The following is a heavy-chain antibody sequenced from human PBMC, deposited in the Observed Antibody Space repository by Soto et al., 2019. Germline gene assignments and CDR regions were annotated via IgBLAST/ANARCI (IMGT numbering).Heavy chain of an antibody. D-gene: IGHD3-3*01. CDR3: ARDSVLRFLEWLGDYGMDV. V-gene: IGHV3-11*01. CDR2: ISSSGSTI. CDR1: GFTFSDYY. J-gene: IGHJ6*02. Sequence: PGGSLRLSCAASGFTFSDYYMSWIRQAPGKGLEWVSYISSSGSTIHYADSVKGRFTISRDNAKNSLYLQMNSLRAEDTAVYYCARDSVLRFLEWLGDYGMDVWGQGTTVTVSS.